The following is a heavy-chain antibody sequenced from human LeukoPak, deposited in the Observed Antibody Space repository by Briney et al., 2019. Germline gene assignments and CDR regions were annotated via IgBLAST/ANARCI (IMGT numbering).Heavy chain of an antibody. V-gene: IGHV1-46*01. J-gene: IGHJ4*02. D-gene: IGHD5-18*01. CDR1: GYTFTSYY. CDR2: INPSGGST. CDR3: ATSRQLWLQSGPY. Sequence: GASVKVSCKASGYTFTSYYMHWVRQAPGQGLEWMGIINPSGGSTSYAQKFQGRVTMTRDTSASTVYMELSSLRSEDTAVYYCATSRQLWLQSGPYWGQGTLVTVSS.